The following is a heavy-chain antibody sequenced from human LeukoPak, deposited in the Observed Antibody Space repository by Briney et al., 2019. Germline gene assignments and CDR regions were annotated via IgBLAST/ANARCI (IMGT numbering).Heavy chain of an antibody. CDR2: IRYDGSNK. CDR1: GFTFSSYG. Sequence: GGSLRLSCAASGFTFSSYGMHWVRQAPGKGLEWVAFIRYDGSNKYYADSVKGRFTISRDNSKNTLYLQMNSLRAEDTAVYYCAKGDSSSWYYFVYWGQGTLVTVSS. D-gene: IGHD6-13*01. J-gene: IGHJ4*02. V-gene: IGHV3-30*02. CDR3: AKGDSSSWYYFVY.